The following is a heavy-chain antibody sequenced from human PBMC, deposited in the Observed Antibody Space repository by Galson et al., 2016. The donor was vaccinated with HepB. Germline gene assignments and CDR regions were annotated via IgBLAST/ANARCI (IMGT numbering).Heavy chain of an antibody. J-gene: IGHJ6*03. V-gene: IGHV5-10-1*01. D-gene: IGHD3-3*01. CDR2: IDPSDSYS. CDR3: ARLDGSTIFGVDLYYYYMDV. Sequence: SFTSYWISWVRQMPGKGLEWMGRIDPSDSYSNYSPSFQGHVTISADKSISTAYLQWSSLKASDTAMYYCARLDGSTIFGVDLYYYYMDVWGKGTTVTVSS. CDR1: SFTSYW.